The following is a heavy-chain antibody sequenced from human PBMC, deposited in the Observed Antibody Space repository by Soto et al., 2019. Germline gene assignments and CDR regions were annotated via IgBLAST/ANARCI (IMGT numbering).Heavy chain of an antibody. D-gene: IGHD1-26*01. V-gene: IGHV1-2*04. J-gene: IGHJ4*02. CDR1: GYTFTGYY. CDR2: INPNSGGT. Sequence: GASVKVSCKASGYTFTGYYMHWVRQAPGQGLEWMGWINPNSGGTNYAQKFQGWVTMTRDTSISTAYMELSRLRSDDTAVYYCARSVGATTGGFDYWGQGTPVTVSS. CDR3: ARSVGATTGGFDY.